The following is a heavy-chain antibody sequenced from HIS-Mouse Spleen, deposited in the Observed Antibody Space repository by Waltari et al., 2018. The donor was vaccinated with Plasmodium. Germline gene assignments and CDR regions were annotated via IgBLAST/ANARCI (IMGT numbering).Heavy chain of an antibody. CDR3: ARVTSSGVYWYFDL. CDR1: GGSFRGYY. D-gene: IGHD3-3*01. V-gene: IGHV4-34*01. J-gene: IGHJ2*01. CDR2: VNHSGTT. Sequence: QVQLQQWGAGLLKPSETLSLTCAVYGGSFRGYYWSWTRQPPGKGLEWLGEVNHSGTTNYNPSLKSRVTISVDTSKNQFSLKLSSVTAADTAVYYCARVTSSGVYWYFDLWGRGTLVTVSS.